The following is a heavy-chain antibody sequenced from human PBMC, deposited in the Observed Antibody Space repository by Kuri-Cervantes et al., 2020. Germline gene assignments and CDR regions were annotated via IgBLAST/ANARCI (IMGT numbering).Heavy chain of an antibody. J-gene: IGHJ6*02. CDR1: GGSISSYY. CDR3: AKVEGGSSGYFYYYGMDV. D-gene: IGHD3-22*01. V-gene: IGHV4-59*01. CDR2: IYYSGST. Sequence: SETLSLTCTVSGGSISSYYWSWIRQPPGKGLEWIGYIYYSGSTNYNPSLKSRVTISVDTSKNQFSLKLSSVTAADTAVYYCAKVEGGSSGYFYYYGMDVRGQGTTVTVSS.